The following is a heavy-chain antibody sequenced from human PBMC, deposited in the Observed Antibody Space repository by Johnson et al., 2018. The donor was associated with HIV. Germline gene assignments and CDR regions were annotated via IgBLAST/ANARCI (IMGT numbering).Heavy chain of an antibody. CDR1: GFTFSSYG. V-gene: IGHV3-30*03. J-gene: IGHJ3*02. CDR3: ARDNIVLMVGGAFDI. D-gene: IGHD2-8*01. Sequence: QEQLVESGGGVVQPGRSLRLSCAASGFTFSSYGMHWVRQAPGKGLEWVAVISYDGSNKYYADSVKGRFTISRDNSKNTLYLQMNSLRAEDTAVYYCARDNIVLMVGGAFDIWGQGTMVTVSS. CDR2: ISYDGSNK.